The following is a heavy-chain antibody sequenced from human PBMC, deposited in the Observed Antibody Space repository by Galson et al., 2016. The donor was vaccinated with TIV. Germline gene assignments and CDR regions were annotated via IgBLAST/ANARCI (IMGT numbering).Heavy chain of an antibody. CDR2: VYPGDSQT. CDR1: EYFFGAYW. J-gene: IGHJ4*02. CDR3: ARLQGIGSGSYYGF. D-gene: IGHD3-10*01. V-gene: IGHV5-51*01. Sequence: QSGAEVKKPGESLRISCKASEYFFGAYWIGWVRQMSGKGLEWMGIVYPGDSQTRYSPSFEGQVTLSVDKSISTAYLQWSSLRASDTAMHYCARLQGIGSGSYYGFWGQGTLVTVSS.